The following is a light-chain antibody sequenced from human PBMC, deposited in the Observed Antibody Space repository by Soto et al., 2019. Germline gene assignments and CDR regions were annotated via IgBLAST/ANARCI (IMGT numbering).Light chain of an antibody. V-gene: IGLV2-14*01. CDR1: SSDVGGYNH. CDR3: CSSTSPSTVV. CDR2: AVS. J-gene: IGLJ2*01. Sequence: QSALTQPASVSGSPGQSITISCTGTSSDVGGYNHVSWYQHSPGKAPKLILFAVSYRPSGVSHRFSGSKSGNTASLPISGLPAEYEADYYCCSSTSPSTVVFGGGTKLTVL.